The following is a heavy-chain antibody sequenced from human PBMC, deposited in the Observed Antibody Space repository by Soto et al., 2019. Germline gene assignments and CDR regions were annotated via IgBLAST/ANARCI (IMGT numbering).Heavy chain of an antibody. CDR1: GFTFSSNY. CDR2: IYSGGST. D-gene: IGHD3-10*01. Sequence: GGSLRLSCAASGFTFSSNYMSWVRQAPGKGLEWVSVIYSGGSTYYADSVKGRFTISRHNSKNTLYLQMNSLRAEDTAVYYCARVQYYYGSGSFYYYYYMDVWGKGTTVTVSS. CDR3: ARVQYYYGSGSFYYYYYMDV. J-gene: IGHJ6*03. V-gene: IGHV3-53*04.